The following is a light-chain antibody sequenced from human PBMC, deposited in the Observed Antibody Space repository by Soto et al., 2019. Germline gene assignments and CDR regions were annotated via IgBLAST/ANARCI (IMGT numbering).Light chain of an antibody. V-gene: IGKV1-39*01. CDR2: AAS. CDR3: QPSFATPHT. J-gene: IGKJ2*01. Sequence: DIQMTQSPSSLSASVGDRVTITCRASQNINIFLNWYQQKPGKAPTLLIKAASSLHSGAPSRSSGSGSGADFALAISSLQPEDFATYYCQPSFATPHTFGQGTKLEIK. CDR1: QNINIF.